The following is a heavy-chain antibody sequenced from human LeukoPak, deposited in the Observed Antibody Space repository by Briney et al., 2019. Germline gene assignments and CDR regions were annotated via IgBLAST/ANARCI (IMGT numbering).Heavy chain of an antibody. CDR2: ISAYNGNT. CDR3: AREVRYDFWSGYYYSGYDY. V-gene: IGHV1-18*01. D-gene: IGHD3-3*01. J-gene: IGHJ4*02. CDR1: GYTFTSYG. Sequence: ASVKVSCKASGYTFTSYGISWVRQAPGQGLEWMGWISAYNGNTNYAQKLQGRVTMTTDTSTSTAYMELRSLRSDDTAVYYCAREVRYDFWSGYYYSGYDYWGQGTLVTVSS.